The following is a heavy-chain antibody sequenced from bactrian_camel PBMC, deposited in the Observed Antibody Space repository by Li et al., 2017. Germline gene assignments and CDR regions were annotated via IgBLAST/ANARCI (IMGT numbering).Heavy chain of an antibody. CDR1: GFAFSTYY. Sequence: QVQLVESGGGLVQPGGSLRLSCAASGFAFSTYYMSWVRQAPGKGLEWVSSIYVDGSLIYYADSVKGRFTISRDNAKNTVYLQLNSLQTEDTAMYYCLSFLGSDEGYWGQGTQVTVS. D-gene: IGHD5*01. V-gene: IGHV3-2*01. CDR3: LSFLGSDEGY. J-gene: IGHJ4*01. CDR2: IYVDGSLI.